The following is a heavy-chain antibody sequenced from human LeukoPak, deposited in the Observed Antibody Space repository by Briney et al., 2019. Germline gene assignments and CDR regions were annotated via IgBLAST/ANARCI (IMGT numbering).Heavy chain of an antibody. CDR2: IYYSGDT. D-gene: IGHD2-21*02. CDR3: ASAYCGGDCYHSLLTD. J-gene: IGHJ1*01. Sequence: KPSETLSLTCTVSGGSITSSSHYWGWIRQPPGKGLEWIGSIYYSGDTYYNPSLKSRVTIPMDRSKNQISLRLTSVTAADTAVYYCASAYCGGDCYHSLLTDWGQGARVIVFS. V-gene: IGHV4-39*07. CDR1: GGSITSSSHY.